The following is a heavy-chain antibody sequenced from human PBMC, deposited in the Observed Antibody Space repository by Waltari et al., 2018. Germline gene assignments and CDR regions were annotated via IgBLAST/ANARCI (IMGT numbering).Heavy chain of an antibody. CDR2: INPNSGGT. CDR1: GYTFTGYY. J-gene: IGHJ4*02. CDR3: ARGDCSGGSCYSPFGD. Sequence: QVQLVQSGAEVKKPGASVKVSCKASGYTFTGYYMHWVRQAPGQGLEWMGRINPNSGGTNYAQKFQGRVTMTRDTSISTAYMELSRLRSDDTAVYYCARGDCSGGSCYSPFGDWGQGTLVTVSS. D-gene: IGHD2-15*01. V-gene: IGHV1-2*06.